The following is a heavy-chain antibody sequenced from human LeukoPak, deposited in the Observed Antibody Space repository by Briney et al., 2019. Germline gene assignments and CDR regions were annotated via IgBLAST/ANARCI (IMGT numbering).Heavy chain of an antibody. CDR3: ARERAAAPEGSVSWFDP. CDR2: IYYSGST. Sequence: SETLSLTCTVSGGSISSGGYYWSWIRQHPGKGLEWIGYIYYSGSTYYNPSLKSRVTISVDTSKIQFSLKLSSVTAADTAVYYCARERAAAPEGSVSWFDPWGQGTLVTVSS. J-gene: IGHJ5*02. V-gene: IGHV4-31*03. D-gene: IGHD6-13*01. CDR1: GGSISSGGYY.